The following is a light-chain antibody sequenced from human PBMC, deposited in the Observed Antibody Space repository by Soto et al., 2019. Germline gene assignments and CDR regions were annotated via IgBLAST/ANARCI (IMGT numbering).Light chain of an antibody. Sequence: QSVLTQPPSASGTPGQRVTISCSGSSSNIGSNTVNWYQQLPGTAPKLLIYSNNQRPSGVPDRFSGSKSGTSASLAISGLQSEDEAHYFCCAYVGARSYVFGPGTKVTVL. J-gene: IGLJ1*01. CDR3: CAYVGARSYV. CDR1: SSNIGSNT. CDR2: SNN. V-gene: IGLV1-44*01.